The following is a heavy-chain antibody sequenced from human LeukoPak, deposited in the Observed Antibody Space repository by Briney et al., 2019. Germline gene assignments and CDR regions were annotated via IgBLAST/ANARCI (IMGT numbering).Heavy chain of an antibody. V-gene: IGHV3-15*01. CDR3: TEGISF. J-gene: IGHJ3*01. CDR2: ISSEAHGGTT. CDR1: GFSFVTAW. Sequence: GGSLRLSCAASGFSFVTAWMSWVRQAPGKGLEWVGRISSEAHGGTTDYAAPVKGRYTISRDDSKNTLFLQMNSPKTEDTAIYYCTEGISFWGQGTMATVSA.